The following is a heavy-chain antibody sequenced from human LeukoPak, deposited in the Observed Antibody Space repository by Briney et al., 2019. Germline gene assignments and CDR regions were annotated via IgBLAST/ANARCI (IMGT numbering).Heavy chain of an antibody. V-gene: IGHV4-59*01. CDR3: ARGRGNYGDYGFDS. D-gene: IGHD4-17*01. J-gene: IGHJ4*02. CDR1: GGSISSYY. CDR2: IYYSGST. Sequence: SETLSLTCTVSGGSISSYYWNWIRQPPGKGLEWIGSIYYSGSTNYNPSLKSRVTISVDTSKNQFSLKLKSVTAADTAVYYCARGRGNYGDYGFDSWGQGTLVTVSS.